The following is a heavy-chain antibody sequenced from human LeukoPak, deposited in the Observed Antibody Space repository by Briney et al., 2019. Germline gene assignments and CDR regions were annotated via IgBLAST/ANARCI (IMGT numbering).Heavy chain of an antibody. J-gene: IGHJ6*03. CDR3: AGYGGSYPYYMAV. D-gene: IGHD1-26*01. CDR1: GFTVSTNY. CDR2: MYTLGNT. V-gene: IGHV3-66*01. Sequence: GGSPGLSCGASGFTVSTNYMTWIRQAPGKGLEGGSVMYTLGNTNYADAVRGRFTISRDNSKNTLYPQMNSLRAEDTAVYYCAGYGGSYPYYMAVWGEGTTVTISS.